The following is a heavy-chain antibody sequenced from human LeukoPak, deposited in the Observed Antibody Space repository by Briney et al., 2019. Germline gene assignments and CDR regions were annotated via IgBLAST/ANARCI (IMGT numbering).Heavy chain of an antibody. V-gene: IGHV4-4*07. CDR3: ARGRRYCSSGSCYSSWFDP. D-gene: IGHD2-15*01. J-gene: IGHJ5*02. Sequence: SETLSLTCTVSGGSISSYYWSWIRQPAGQGLEWIGRIYTSGSTNYNPSLKRRITMSVDTSKNQFSLKLNSVTAADTAVYYCARGRRYCSSGSCYSSWFDPWGQGTLVTVSS. CDR2: IYTSGST. CDR1: GGSISSYY.